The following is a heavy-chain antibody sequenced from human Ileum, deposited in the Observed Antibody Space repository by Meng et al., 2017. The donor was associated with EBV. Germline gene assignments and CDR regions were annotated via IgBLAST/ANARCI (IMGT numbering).Heavy chain of an antibody. V-gene: IGHV4-30-4*01. Sequence: QVQLQESGPGLVKPSQTLSLTCAVSGDSISDGGFYWSWIRQPPGRGLEWIGYIYYRGTTYYNPSLKSRVTMSVDTSKNQFSLNLSSVTAADTAVYYCARVSSWIINARPNFFDPWGQGTLGTVSS. CDR3: ARVSSWIINARPNFFDP. CDR1: GDSISDGGFY. CDR2: IYYRGTT. D-gene: IGHD6-13*01. J-gene: IGHJ5*02.